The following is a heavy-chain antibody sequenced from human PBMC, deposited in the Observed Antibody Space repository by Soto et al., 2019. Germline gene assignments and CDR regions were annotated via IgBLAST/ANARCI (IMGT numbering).Heavy chain of an antibody. CDR1: GFTFSSYS. D-gene: IGHD5-12*01. J-gene: IGHJ4*02. CDR2: ISSSSSTI. Sequence: EVQLVESGGGLVQPGGSLRLSCAASGFTFSSYSMNWVRQAPGKGLEWVSYISSSSSTIYYADSVKGRFTISRDNAKNSLYLQMNRLRYEDTAVYYCARDLDGIVATIYFDYWGQGTLVTVSS. V-gene: IGHV3-48*02. CDR3: ARDLDGIVATIYFDY.